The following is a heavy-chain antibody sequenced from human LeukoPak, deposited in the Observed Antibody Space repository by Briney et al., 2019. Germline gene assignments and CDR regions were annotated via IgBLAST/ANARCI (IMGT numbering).Heavy chain of an antibody. J-gene: IGHJ4*02. D-gene: IGHD3-22*01. Sequence: SETLSLTCTVSGGSISSSSYLWGWIRQPPGKGLEWIGSLYYTGSTYNNAALKSRVTISGDTSKNQISLNLRSVTAADTAAYARQHERGSFVWEDSDSTLFPYTGNYFDYWGLGTLVTVSS. CDR1: GGSISSSSYL. V-gene: IGHV4-39*01. CDR2: LYYTGST. CDR3: QHERGSFVWEDSDSTLFPYTGNYFDY.